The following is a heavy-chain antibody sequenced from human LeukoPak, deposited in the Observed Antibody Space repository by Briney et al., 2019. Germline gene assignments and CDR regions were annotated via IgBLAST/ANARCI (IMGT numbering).Heavy chain of an antibody. CDR3: ATDIPTGNMGDC. J-gene: IGHJ4*02. CDR2: ISGYNGDT. V-gene: IGHV1-18*01. Sequence: ASVKVSCKASGYSFTTYGINWVRQAPGQGLEWMGWISGYNGDTSYAERFQGRVTMTTETSTSTAYMELRSLRSDDTAVYYCATDIPTGNMGDCCGQGTLVTVSS. D-gene: IGHD1-1*01. CDR1: GYSFTTYG.